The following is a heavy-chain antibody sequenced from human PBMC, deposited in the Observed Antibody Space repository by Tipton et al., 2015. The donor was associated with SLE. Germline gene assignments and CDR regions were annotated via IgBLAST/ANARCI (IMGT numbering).Heavy chain of an antibody. CDR3: ARVRDDFWSGPFDY. V-gene: IGHV1-18*01. J-gene: IGHJ4*02. D-gene: IGHD3-3*01. Sequence: QLVQSGAEVKKPGASVRVSCKASGYTFTSYGISWVRQAPGQGLEWMGWISAYNGNTNYAQKLQGRVTMTTDTSTSTAYMELRSLRSDATAVYYCARVRDDFWSGPFDYWGQGTLVTVSS. CDR1: GYTFTSYG. CDR2: ISAYNGNT.